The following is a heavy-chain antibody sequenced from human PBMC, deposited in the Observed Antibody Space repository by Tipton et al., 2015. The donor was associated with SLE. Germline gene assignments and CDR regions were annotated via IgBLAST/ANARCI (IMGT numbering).Heavy chain of an antibody. CDR2: INHRGST. J-gene: IGHJ3*02. CDR1: GGSFSGYY. D-gene: IGHD6-13*01. CDR3: ARRGAGYGSSWTDAFDI. Sequence: TLSLTCAVYGGSFSGYYWSWIRQPPGKGLEWIGEINHRGSTNYNPSLKSRVTISVDTSKNQFSLKLSSVTAADTAVYYCARRGAGYGSSWTDAFDIWGQGTMVTVSS. V-gene: IGHV4-34*01.